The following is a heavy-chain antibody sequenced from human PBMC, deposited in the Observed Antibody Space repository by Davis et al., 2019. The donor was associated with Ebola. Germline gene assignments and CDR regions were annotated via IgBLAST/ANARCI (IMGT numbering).Heavy chain of an antibody. J-gene: IGHJ2*01. V-gene: IGHV5-51*01. CDR2: IYPSDSDT. CDR3: ARLYGPGHYLNWYFNL. CDR1: GYSFTNYW. Sequence: GESLKISCQGSGYSFTNYWIGWVRQKPGKGLEWMGMIYPSDSDTRYSPSFQGQVIISADQSISTAYLQWNSLQASDTAVYYCARLYGPGHYLNWYFNLWGRGTLITVSS. D-gene: IGHD3-10*01.